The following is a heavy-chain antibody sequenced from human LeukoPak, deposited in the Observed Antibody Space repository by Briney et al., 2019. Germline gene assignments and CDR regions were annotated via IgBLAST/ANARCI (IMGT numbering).Heavy chain of an antibody. CDR2: IYYSGST. Sequence: PSETLSLTCTVSGYSVSSASYWGWIRQPPGKGLEWIGSIYYSGSTYYNPSLKSRVTISVDTSKNQFSLKLSSVTAADTAVYYCASFTSSPRYYFDYWGQGTLVTVSS. J-gene: IGHJ4*02. CDR1: GYSVSSASY. D-gene: IGHD3-16*01. CDR3: ASFTSSPRYYFDY. V-gene: IGHV4-38-2*02.